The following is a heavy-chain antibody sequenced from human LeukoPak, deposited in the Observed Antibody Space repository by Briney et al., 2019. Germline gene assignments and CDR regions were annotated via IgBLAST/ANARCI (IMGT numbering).Heavy chain of an antibody. D-gene: IGHD4-17*01. CDR1: GGSISSYY. CDR3: ATTTTVTPYYYYYYMDV. CDR2: IYYSGST. J-gene: IGHJ6*03. V-gene: IGHV4-59*04. Sequence: SGTLSLTCTVSGGSISSYYWSWIRQPPGKGLEWIGYIYYSGSTYYNPSLKSRVTISVDTSKNQFSLKLSSVTAADTAVYYCATTTTVTPYYYYYYMDVWGKGTTVTVSS.